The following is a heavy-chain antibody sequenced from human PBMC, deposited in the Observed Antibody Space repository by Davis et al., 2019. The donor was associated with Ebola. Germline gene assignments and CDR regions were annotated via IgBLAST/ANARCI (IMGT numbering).Heavy chain of an antibody. D-gene: IGHD3-3*01. J-gene: IGHJ2*01. Sequence: ASVKVSCKASGYTFTGYYMHWVRQAPGQGLEWMGWINPNSGGTNYALNFQGRVTMTRDTSISTAYMELSRLRSDDTAVYYCARPRGFWMTDWYFDLWGRGTLVTVSS. CDR1: GYTFTGYY. CDR2: INPNSGGT. CDR3: ARPRGFWMTDWYFDL. V-gene: IGHV1-2*02.